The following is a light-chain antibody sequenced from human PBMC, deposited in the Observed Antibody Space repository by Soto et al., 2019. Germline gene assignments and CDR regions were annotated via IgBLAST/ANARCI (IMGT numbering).Light chain of an antibody. CDR3: CSYAGSSTYV. J-gene: IGLJ1*01. CDR2: EGS. CDR1: SSDVGSYNL. Sequence: SALTQPASVSGSPGQSITISCPGTSSDVGSYNLVSWYQQHSGKAPKLMIYEGSKRPSGVSNRFSGSKSGNTASLTISGLQAEDEADYYCCSYAGSSTYVFGTGTKVTVL. V-gene: IGLV2-23*01.